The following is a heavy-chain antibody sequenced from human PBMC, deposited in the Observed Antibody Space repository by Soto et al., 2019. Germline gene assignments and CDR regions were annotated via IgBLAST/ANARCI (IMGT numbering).Heavy chain of an antibody. CDR2: INPSGGST. J-gene: IGHJ6*02. CDR1: GYTFTSYY. CDR3: ARGYCSGGSCQYYYGMDV. V-gene: IGHV1-46*01. D-gene: IGHD2-15*01. Sequence: ASVKVSCKASGYTFTSYYRHWVLQAPGQGLEWMGIINPSGGSTSYAQKFQGRVTMTRDTSTSTVYMELSSLRSEDTAVYYCARGYCSGGSCQYYYGMDVCVQGTTVTVSS.